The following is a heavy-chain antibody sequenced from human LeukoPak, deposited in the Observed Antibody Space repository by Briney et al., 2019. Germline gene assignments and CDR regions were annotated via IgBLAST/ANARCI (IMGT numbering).Heavy chain of an antibody. CDR3: ARDRAWYYGSGVDY. CDR1: GYTFTSYG. J-gene: IGHJ4*02. D-gene: IGHD3-10*01. V-gene: IGHV1-18*04. CDR2: ISAYNGNT. Sequence: ASVKVSCKASGYTFTSYGISWVRQAPGQGLEWMGWISAYNGNTNYAQKPQGRVTMTTDTSTSTAYMELRSLRSDDTAVYYCARDRAWYYGSGVDYWGQGTLVTVSS.